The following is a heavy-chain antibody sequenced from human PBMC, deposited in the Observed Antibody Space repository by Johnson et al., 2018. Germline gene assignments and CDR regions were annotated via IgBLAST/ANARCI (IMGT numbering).Heavy chain of an antibody. Sequence: VQLVESGGGLVQPGGSLKLSCAASGFTFSNSAMHWVRQASGKGLEWVGRIITKGDNYATAYGSSEKGRFTISRSDSKNTADLQMNSLKTEDTAVYYCTRLGDEFGDGGQGTLVTVSP. D-gene: IGHD3-16*01. CDR1: GFTFSNSA. V-gene: IGHV3-73*01. CDR3: TRLGDEFGD. CDR2: IITKGDNYAT. J-gene: IGHJ4*02.